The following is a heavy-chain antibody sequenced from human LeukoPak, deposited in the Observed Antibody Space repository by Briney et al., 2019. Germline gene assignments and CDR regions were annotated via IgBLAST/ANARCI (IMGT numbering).Heavy chain of an antibody. V-gene: IGHV3-23*01. J-gene: IGHJ4*02. D-gene: IGHD6-13*01. CDR1: GFTFSSYA. CDR2: ISGSGGST. Sequence: GESLKISCAASGFTFSSYAMSWVRQAPGKGLEWVSAISGSGGSTYYADSVKGRFTISRDNSKNTLYLQMNSLRAEDTAVYYCAKDRLGAAAAYYFDYWGQGTLVTVSS. CDR3: AKDRLGAAAAYYFDY.